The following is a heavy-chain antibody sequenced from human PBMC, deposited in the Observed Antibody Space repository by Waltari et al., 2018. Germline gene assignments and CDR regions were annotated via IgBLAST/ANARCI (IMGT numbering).Heavy chain of an antibody. V-gene: IGHV4-39*01. Sequence: QLLLQESGPGLAKPSETLSLTCPGPCGYISSSPAHWGWIRQPPGEGPGWIGSIFYSGNTYYNPSFKSRVTIYLDTSKNQFSLKLTSVTAADTALYFCATLDPSSLAGTGAFDIWGQGTMVTVSS. CDR1: CGYISSSPAH. D-gene: IGHD6-19*01. CDR2: IFYSGNT. J-gene: IGHJ3*02. CDR3: ATLDPSSLAGTGAFDI.